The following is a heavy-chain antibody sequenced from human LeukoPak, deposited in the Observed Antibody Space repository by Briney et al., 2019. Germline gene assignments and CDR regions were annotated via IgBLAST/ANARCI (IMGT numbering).Heavy chain of an antibody. D-gene: IGHD3-22*01. CDR3: ARCSRRYYYDSSGFLDY. V-gene: IGHV4-34*01. J-gene: IGHJ4*02. CDR2: INHSGST. CDR1: GGSISSYY. Sequence: SETLSLTCTVSGGSISSYYWSWIRQPPGKGLEWIGEINHSGSTSYNPSLKSRVTISVDTSKNQFSLKLSSVTAADTAVYYCARCSRRYYYDSSGFLDYWGQGTLVTVSS.